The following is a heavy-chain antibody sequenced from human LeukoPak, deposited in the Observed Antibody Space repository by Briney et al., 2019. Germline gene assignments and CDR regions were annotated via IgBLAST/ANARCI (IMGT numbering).Heavy chain of an antibody. CDR1: GFTFSSYE. V-gene: IGHV3-48*03. Sequence: GGSLRLSCAASGFTFSSYEMNWVRQAPGKGLEWVSYISSSGSTIYYADSVKGRFTISRDNAKNSPYLQMNSLRAEDTAVYYCARDPFGSRFGELFAPHFDYWGQGTLVTVSS. J-gene: IGHJ4*02. CDR2: ISSSGSTI. D-gene: IGHD3-10*01. CDR3: ARDPFGSRFGELFAPHFDY.